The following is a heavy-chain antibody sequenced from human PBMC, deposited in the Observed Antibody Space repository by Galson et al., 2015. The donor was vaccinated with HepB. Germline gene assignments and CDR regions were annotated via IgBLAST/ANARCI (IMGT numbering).Heavy chain of an antibody. CDR3: VSTNWGAPYY. CDR2: INPDGSST. CDR1: GFTFSHSW. V-gene: IGHV3-74*01. D-gene: IGHD7-27*01. J-gene: IGHJ4*02. Sequence: SLRLSCAASGFTFSHSWMHWVRQSPGKGLVWVSCINPDGSSTSYADSVKGRFTISRDNARNTLHLQLNSPTDEDTALYFCVSTNWGAPYYWGQGTLVTVSS.